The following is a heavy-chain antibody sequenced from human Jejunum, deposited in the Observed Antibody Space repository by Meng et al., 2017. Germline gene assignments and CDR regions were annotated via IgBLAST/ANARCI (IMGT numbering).Heavy chain of an antibody. CDR3: AKRLYSGTYYCLDS. J-gene: IGHJ4*02. V-gene: IGHV3-23*01. CDR1: GFSFRSYD. D-gene: IGHD1-26*01. CDR2: ISSGGIT. Sequence: GGSLRLSCAASGFSFRSYDMSWVRQAPGKGLEWVSSISSGGITDYADSVKGRFTISRDNSNNSLYLQMNSLRAEDTAVYYCAKRLYSGTYYCLDSWGQGTLVTVSS.